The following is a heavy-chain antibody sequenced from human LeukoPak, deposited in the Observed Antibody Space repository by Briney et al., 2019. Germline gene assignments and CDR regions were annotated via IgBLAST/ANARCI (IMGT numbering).Heavy chain of an antibody. D-gene: IGHD7-27*01. V-gene: IGHV3-64*01. CDR1: GFTFSSYA. CDR3: ARFWAPMDV. CDR2: ISSNGGST. Sequence: GGSLRLSCAASGFTFSSYATHWVRQAPGKGLEYVSAISSNGGSTYYANSVKGRFTISRDNSKNTLYLQMGSLRAEDMAVYYCARFWAPMDVWGKGTTVTISS. J-gene: IGHJ6*03.